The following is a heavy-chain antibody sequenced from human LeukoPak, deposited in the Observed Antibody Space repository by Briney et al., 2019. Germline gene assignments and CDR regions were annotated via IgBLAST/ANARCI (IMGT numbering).Heavy chain of an antibody. D-gene: IGHD3-10*01. CDR1: GFTFSSYS. Sequence: GGSLRLSCAASGFTFSSYSMNWVRQAPGKGLEWVSSISSSSSYIYYADSVKGRFTISRDNAKNSLYPQMNSLRAEDTAVYYCARDPGAVWFGGGAFDIWGQGTMVTVSS. V-gene: IGHV3-21*01. CDR3: ARDPGAVWFGGGAFDI. J-gene: IGHJ3*02. CDR2: ISSSSSYI.